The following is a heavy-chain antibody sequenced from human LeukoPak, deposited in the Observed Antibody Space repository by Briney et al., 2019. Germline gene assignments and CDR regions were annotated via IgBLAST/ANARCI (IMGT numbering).Heavy chain of an antibody. CDR2: ISSSSSYI. CDR1: GFTFSSYS. Sequence: GGSLRLSCAASGFTFSSYSMNWVRQAPGKGLEWVSSISSSSSYIYYADSVKGRFTISRDNAKNSLYLQMNSLRAEDTAVYYCAKAPARSLGPERYFDYWGQGTLVTVSS. V-gene: IGHV3-21*01. J-gene: IGHJ4*02. D-gene: IGHD6-6*01. CDR3: AKAPARSLGPERYFDY.